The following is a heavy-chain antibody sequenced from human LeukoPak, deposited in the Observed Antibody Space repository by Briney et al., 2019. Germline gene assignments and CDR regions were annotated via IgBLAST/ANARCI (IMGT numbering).Heavy chain of an antibody. V-gene: IGHV3-23*01. CDR1: GFIFANFA. CDR2: ISGNGNNI. Sequence: GGSLRLSCTASGFIFANFAMKWVRQAPGKGLEWLSTISGNGNNIYFADSVRGRFTIARDNSQSIVYLQLSNLRPDDTAIYYRAKDQRQSGVGQLGIVVAWGQGTLVTVSS. D-gene: IGHD2-21*01. CDR3: AKDQRQSGVGQLGIVVA. J-gene: IGHJ5*02.